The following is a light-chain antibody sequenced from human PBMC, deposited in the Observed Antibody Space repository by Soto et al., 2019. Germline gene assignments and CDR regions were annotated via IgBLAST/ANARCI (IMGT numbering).Light chain of an antibody. V-gene: IGKV3-15*01. CDR3: QQYDNLPPWT. Sequence: EIVMTQSPATLSVSPGERATLPCRASQSVGIYLAWYQQKPGQAPRLLIYYASTRAAGVPARFSGGGSGTEFTLTNSNLQSEDFAIYHCQQYDNLPPWTFGQGTKVEIK. CDR1: QSVGIY. J-gene: IGKJ1*01. CDR2: YAS.